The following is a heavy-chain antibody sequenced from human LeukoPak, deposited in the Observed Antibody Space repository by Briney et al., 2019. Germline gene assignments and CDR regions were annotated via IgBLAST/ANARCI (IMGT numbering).Heavy chain of an antibody. D-gene: IGHD2-21*01. CDR1: GGSISSGSYY. CDR3: ARDCAPSAGVDY. J-gene: IGHJ4*02. V-gene: IGHV4-61*02. CDR2: IYTSGST. Sequence: PSETLSLTCTVSGGSISSGSYYWSWIRQPAGKGLEWIGRIYTSGSTNYNPSLKSRVTISVDTSKNQFSLKLSSVTAADTAVYYCARDCAPSAGVDYWGQGTLVTVSS.